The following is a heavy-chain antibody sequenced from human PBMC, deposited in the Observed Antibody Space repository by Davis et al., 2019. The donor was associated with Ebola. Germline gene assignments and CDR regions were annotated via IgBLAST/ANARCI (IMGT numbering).Heavy chain of an antibody. Sequence: GGSLRLSCKDSGNSFTSHWIGWVRQMPGKGLDWMGIIYTGDSDTRYSPSFQGQVTISADKSISTAYLQWSSLKASDTAMYYCARQIAAAGYFDYWGQGTLVTVSS. CDR3: ARQIAAAGYFDY. J-gene: IGHJ4*02. CDR1: GNSFTSHW. D-gene: IGHD6-13*01. CDR2: IYTGDSDT. V-gene: IGHV5-51*01.